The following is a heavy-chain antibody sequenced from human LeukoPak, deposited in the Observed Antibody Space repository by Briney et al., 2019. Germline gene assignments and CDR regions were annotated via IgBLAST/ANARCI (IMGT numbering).Heavy chain of an antibody. D-gene: IGHD5-18*01. Sequence: ASVKVSCKASGYTFTSYYMHWVRQAPGQGLEWMGIINPSGGSTSYAQKFQDRVTMTRDTSTSTVYMELSSLRSEDTAVYYCAKPATAMVPYDAFDIWGQGTMVTVSS. CDR1: GYTFTSYY. CDR3: AKPATAMVPYDAFDI. CDR2: INPSGGST. V-gene: IGHV1-46*03. J-gene: IGHJ3*02.